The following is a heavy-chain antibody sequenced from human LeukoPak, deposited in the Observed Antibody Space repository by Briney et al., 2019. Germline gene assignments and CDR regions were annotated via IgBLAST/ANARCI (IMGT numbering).Heavy chain of an antibody. V-gene: IGHV3-30*14. J-gene: IGHJ4*02. D-gene: IGHD3-9*01. Sequence: GGSLRLSCEASGFTFSTYPMHWVRQAPDKGLEGVAMISHHGSNEYYAGSVKGRFTISRDNSKNTLYLQMTNPRVEDTAIYYCARVHDTSGYYHYFDSWGQGTLVTVSS. CDR3: ARVHDTSGYYHYFDS. CDR2: ISHHGSNE. CDR1: GFTFSTYP.